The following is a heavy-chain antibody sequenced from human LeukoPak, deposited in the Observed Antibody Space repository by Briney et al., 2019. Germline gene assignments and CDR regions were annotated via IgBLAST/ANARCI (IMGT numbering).Heavy chain of an antibody. V-gene: IGHV3-30*02. CDR2: ILYDGSNK. J-gene: IGHJ6*03. CDR1: GFTFSSYG. Sequence: PGGSLRLSSSASGFTFSSYGMHWVRQAPGKGLEWVAFILYDGSNKYYADSVKGRFTIARDNSKNTLYLQMNRLRAEDTAVYYCAKDLIAAAGTYYYYYYMDVWGKGTTVTVSS. D-gene: IGHD6-13*01. CDR3: AKDLIAAAGTYYYYYYMDV.